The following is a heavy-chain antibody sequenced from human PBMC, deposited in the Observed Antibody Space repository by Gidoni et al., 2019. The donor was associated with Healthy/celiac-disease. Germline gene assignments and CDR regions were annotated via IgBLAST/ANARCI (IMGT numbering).Heavy chain of an antibody. J-gene: IGHJ6*03. D-gene: IGHD2-2*01. CDR3: ARDWGTLVVVPAAPNPYYYYYMDV. Sequence: EVQLVESGGGLVKPGGSLRLSCAASGFTFSSYSMNWVRQAPGKGLGWVSSISSSSSYMYYADSVKGRFTISRDNATNSLYLQMNSLRAEDTAVYYCARDWGTLVVVPAAPNPYYYYYMDVWGKGTTVTVSS. CDR2: ISSSSSYM. CDR1: GFTFSSYS. V-gene: IGHV3-21*01.